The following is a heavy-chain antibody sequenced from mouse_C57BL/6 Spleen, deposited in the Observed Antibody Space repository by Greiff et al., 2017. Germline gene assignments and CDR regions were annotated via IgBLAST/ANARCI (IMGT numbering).Heavy chain of an antibody. Sequence: QVQLKQSGAELAKPGASVKLSCKASGYTFTSYWMHWVKQRPGQGLEWIGYINPSSGYTKYNQKFKDKATLTADKSSSTAYMQLSSLTYEDSAVYYCARDYYGSSPLFDYWGQGTTRTVSS. CDR2: INPSSGYT. CDR1: GYTFTSYW. V-gene: IGHV1-7*01. CDR3: ARDYYGSSPLFDY. J-gene: IGHJ2*01. D-gene: IGHD1-1*01.